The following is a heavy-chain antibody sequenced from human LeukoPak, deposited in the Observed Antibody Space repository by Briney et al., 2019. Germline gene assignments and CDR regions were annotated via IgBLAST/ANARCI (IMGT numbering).Heavy chain of an antibody. J-gene: IGHJ6*02. CDR2: ISYDGSNK. CDR1: GFTFSSYG. CDR3: AKDLDIAARRWAYYYYGMDV. D-gene: IGHD6-6*01. V-gene: IGHV3-30*18. Sequence: PGRSLRLPCAAYGFTFSSYGMHWVRQAPGKGLKGVAVISYDGSNKYYADSVKGRFTICRDNSKHTLYLQMNSLRAEDTAVYYCAKDLDIAARRWAYYYYGMDVWGQGTTVTVSS.